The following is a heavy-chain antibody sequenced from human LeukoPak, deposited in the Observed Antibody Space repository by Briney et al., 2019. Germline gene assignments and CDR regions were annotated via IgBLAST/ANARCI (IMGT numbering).Heavy chain of an antibody. Sequence: GASVKVSCKASGDIFTNYGIHWVRQAPGQRLECMGWINAANGNIKYSQNFQGRVTFTADTSASTVYMEFDSLRSEDTAVYYCARDGGGIYETTLLDYWGQGTLVTVSS. V-gene: IGHV1-3*01. J-gene: IGHJ4*02. CDR2: INAANGNI. CDR1: GDIFTNYG. CDR3: ARDGGGIYETTLLDY. D-gene: IGHD1/OR15-1a*01.